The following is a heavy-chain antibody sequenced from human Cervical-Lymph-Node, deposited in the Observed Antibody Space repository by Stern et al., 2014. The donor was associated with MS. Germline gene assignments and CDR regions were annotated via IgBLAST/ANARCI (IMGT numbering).Heavy chain of an antibody. CDR3: ARGRGGNYRYYFDY. CDR1: GFTFSSYS. CDR2: ISSGSSYI. J-gene: IGHJ4*02. V-gene: IGHV3-21*01. Sequence: VQLAESGGGLVKPGGSLRLSCAASGFTFSSYSMKWVRQAPGKGLEWVASISSGSSYIYYADSLKGRFTISRDNAKNSLYLQMNSLRAEDTAVYYCARGRGGNYRYYFDYWGQGTLVTVSS. D-gene: IGHD4-23*01.